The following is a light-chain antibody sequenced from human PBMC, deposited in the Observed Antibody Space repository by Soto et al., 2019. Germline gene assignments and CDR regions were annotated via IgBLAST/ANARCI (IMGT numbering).Light chain of an antibody. Sequence: QSVLTQPPSASGSPGQSVSISCTGTSRDVGGNNYVSWYQQHPGKAPKLMIYEVSKRPSGVPDRFSGSKSGNTASLTVSGLQAEDEADYYCSSYAGDNIYVFGTGTKVTVL. J-gene: IGLJ1*01. CDR1: SRDVGGNNY. CDR2: EVS. V-gene: IGLV2-8*01. CDR3: SSYAGDNIYV.